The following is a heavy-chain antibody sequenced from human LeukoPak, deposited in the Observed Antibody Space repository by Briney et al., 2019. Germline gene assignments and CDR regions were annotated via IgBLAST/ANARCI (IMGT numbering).Heavy chain of an antibody. D-gene: IGHD3-10*01. J-gene: IGHJ4*02. CDR2: ISGSGGST. Sequence: GGSLRLSCAASGFTFSSYAMSWVRQAPGKGLEWVSAISGSGGSTYYADSVKGRFTISRDNSKNTLYLQMNSLRAEDTAVYYCAKGGDTMVRGVIIPALFDYWGQGTLVTVSS. CDR3: AKGGDTMVRGVIIPALFDY. CDR1: GFTFSSYA. V-gene: IGHV3-23*01.